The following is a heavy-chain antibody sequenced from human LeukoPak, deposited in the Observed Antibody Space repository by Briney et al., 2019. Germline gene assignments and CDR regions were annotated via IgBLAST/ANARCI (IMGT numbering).Heavy chain of an antibody. D-gene: IGHD1-26*01. Sequence: SGPTLVNPTQTLTLTCTFSGFSLSTSGMCVSWIRQPPGKALEGLALIDWDADTYYSTSLKTRLTISKHTSKNQVVLTMTNMDPVDTATYYCTRTYSGSYPVHYWGQGTLVTVSS. CDR3: TRTYSGSYPVHY. CDR1: GFSLSTSGMC. CDR2: IDWDADT. V-gene: IGHV2-70*13. J-gene: IGHJ4*02.